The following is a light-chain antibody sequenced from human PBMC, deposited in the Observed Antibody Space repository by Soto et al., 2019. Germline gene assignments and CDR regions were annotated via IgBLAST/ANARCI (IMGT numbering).Light chain of an antibody. CDR3: QQANSFPLT. CDR2: AAS. CDR1: QGISGW. J-gene: IGKJ4*02. V-gene: IGKV1-12*01. Sequence: DIQMTQSPSSVSASVGDRVTITCRASQGISGWLAWYQQKPWQAPKLLIYAASSLQSGVPSRFSGSGSGTDFALTISSLQPEDFANYYCQQANSFPLTCGGGYKVEIK.